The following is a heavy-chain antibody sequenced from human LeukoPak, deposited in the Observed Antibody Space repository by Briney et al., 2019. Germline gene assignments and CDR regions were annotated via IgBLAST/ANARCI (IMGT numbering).Heavy chain of an antibody. CDR1: GFTFSSYS. CDR2: ISSSSSSI. Sequence: GGSLRLSCAASGFTFSSYSMTRVRQAPGKGLEWVSSISSSSSSIYYADSVKGRFTISRDNAKNSLYLQMNSLRAEDTAVYYCARGTGASDYWGQGTLVTVSS. D-gene: IGHD1-26*01. V-gene: IGHV3-21*01. CDR3: ARGTGASDY. J-gene: IGHJ4*02.